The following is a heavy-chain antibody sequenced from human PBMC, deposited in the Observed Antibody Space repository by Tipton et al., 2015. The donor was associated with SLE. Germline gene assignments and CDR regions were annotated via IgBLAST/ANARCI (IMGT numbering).Heavy chain of an antibody. CDR1: GGSISSGGYS. J-gene: IGHJ5*02. Sequence: LRLSCAVSGGSISSGGYSWSWIRQPPGKGLEWIGYIYHSGSTNYNPSLKSRVTISVDTSKNQFSLKLSSVTAADTAVYYCARGEWLVREGFDPWGQGTLVTVSS. D-gene: IGHD6-19*01. V-gene: IGHV4-30-2*01. CDR2: IYHSGST. CDR3: ARGEWLVREGFDP.